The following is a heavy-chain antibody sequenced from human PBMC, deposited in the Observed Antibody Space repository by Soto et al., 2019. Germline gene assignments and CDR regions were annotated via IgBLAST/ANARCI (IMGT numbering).Heavy chain of an antibody. CDR1: GYTFTNNW. CDR3: VRQGVRSSGWFDL. Sequence: GESLKISCKGSGYTFTNNWIGWVRQKPGKGLEWMGLIHPSDSDARYSPSFQGQVTFSADRSTSTAYLQWTRVQASDSAMYYRVRQGVRSSGWFDLWGQGTQVTVSS. D-gene: IGHD3-22*01. CDR2: IHPSDSDA. V-gene: IGHV5-51*01. J-gene: IGHJ5*02.